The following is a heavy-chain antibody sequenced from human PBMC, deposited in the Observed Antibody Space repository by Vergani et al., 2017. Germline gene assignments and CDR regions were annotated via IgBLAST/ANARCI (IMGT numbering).Heavy chain of an antibody. Sequence: QVQLVQSGAEVKKPGASVKVSCKASGYTFTGYYMHWVRQAPGKGLEWMGGFDPEDGETIYAQKFQGRVTMTEDTSTDTAYMELSSLRSEDTAVYYCATGRCGGDCTGAFDIWGQGTMVTVSS. D-gene: IGHD2-21*01. V-gene: IGHV1-24*01. J-gene: IGHJ3*02. CDR1: GYTFTGYY. CDR2: FDPEDGET. CDR3: ATGRCGGDCTGAFDI.